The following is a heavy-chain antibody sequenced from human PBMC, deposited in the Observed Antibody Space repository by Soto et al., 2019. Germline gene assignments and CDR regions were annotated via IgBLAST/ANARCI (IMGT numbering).Heavy chain of an antibody. CDR1: GFSFSSYW. D-gene: IGHD3-3*01. CDR2: IIQDGSEQ. CDR3: ARAFFGVVTFDY. V-gene: IGHV3-7*01. J-gene: IGHJ4*02. Sequence: GVSLRLSCAASGFSFSSYWMNWVRQAPGKGLEWVANIIQDGSEQNYVDSVKGRFTISRDNAKNSLYLQMNSLRAEDTAVYYCARAFFGVVTFDYWGQGTLVTVSS.